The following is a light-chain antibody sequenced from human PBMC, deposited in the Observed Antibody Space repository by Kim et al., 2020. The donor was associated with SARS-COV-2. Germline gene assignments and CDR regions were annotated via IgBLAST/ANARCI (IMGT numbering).Light chain of an antibody. Sequence: DIVLTQSPGSLAVSLGERATINCKSSQSLLNGSNNKNHLAWYQQKPGQPPKLLIYWASTRESGVPARFSGSGSETDFTLTIDSLQAEDVAIYYCQQYYRTPQTFGQGTKVDIK. CDR3: QQYYRTPQT. V-gene: IGKV4-1*01. J-gene: IGKJ1*01. CDR1: QSLLNGSNNKNH. CDR2: WAS.